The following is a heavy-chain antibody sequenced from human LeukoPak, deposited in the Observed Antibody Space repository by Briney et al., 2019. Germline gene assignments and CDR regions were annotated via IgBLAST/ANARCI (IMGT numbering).Heavy chain of an antibody. CDR3: ARHTTYGYSYGYDY. CDR2: IYCSGST. CDR1: GGSISSSSYY. V-gene: IGHV4-39*01. J-gene: IGHJ4*02. D-gene: IGHD5-18*01. Sequence: SETLSLTCTVSGGSISSSSYYWGWIRQPPGTGLEWIGSIYCSGSTYYDPSLKSRVTISVDTSKNQFSLKLSSVTAADTAVYYCARHTTYGYSYGYDYWGQGTLVTVSS.